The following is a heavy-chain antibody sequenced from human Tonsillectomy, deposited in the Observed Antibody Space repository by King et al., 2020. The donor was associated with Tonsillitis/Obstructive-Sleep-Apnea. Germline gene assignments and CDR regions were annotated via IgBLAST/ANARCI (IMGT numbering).Heavy chain of an antibody. CDR2: IYYSGTT. CDR3: AAGPAGADYYYMDV. J-gene: IGHJ6*03. Sequence: QLQESGPGLVKPSETLSLTCTVSGGSISSSSYYWGWIRQPPGKGLEWIGSIYYSGTTYYNPSLKSRVTISRDNSKNTLSLRMNRLRPEDTAIYYCAAGPAGADYYYMDVWGKGTTVTVSS. CDR1: GGSISSSSYY. D-gene: IGHD6-19*01. V-gene: IGHV4-39*06.